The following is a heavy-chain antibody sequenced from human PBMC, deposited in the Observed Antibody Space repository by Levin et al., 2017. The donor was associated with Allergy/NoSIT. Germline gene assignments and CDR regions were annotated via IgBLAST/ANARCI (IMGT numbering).Heavy chain of an antibody. CDR2: ITWNSAIR. Sequence: PGGSLRLSCTASGFTFDDYAMYWVRQAPGKGLELVSYITWNSAIRGYADSVKGRFTISRDNAKKSLYLQMDSLRAEDTALYFCAKDRSSQVTGGMDVCGQGTTVTVSS. V-gene: IGHV3-9*01. CDR3: AKDRSSQVTGGMDV. CDR1: GFTFDDYA. J-gene: IGHJ6*02.